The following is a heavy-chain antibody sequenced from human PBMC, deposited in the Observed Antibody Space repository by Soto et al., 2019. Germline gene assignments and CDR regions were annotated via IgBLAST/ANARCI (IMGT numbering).Heavy chain of an antibody. D-gene: IGHD3-3*01. CDR1: GFTFSSYA. V-gene: IGHV3-30-3*01. Sequence: GSVRLSCAASGFTFSSYAMHWVRQAPGKGLEWVAVISYDGSNKYYADSVKGRFTISRDNSKNTLYLQMNSLRAEDTAVYYCARDICVWDFWSVYCGMDVWGQGITVTVSS. CDR2: ISYDGSNK. J-gene: IGHJ6*02. CDR3: ARDICVWDFWSVYCGMDV.